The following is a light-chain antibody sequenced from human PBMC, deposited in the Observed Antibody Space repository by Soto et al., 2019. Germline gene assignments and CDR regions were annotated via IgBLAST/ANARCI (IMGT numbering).Light chain of an antibody. J-gene: IGLJ1*01. CDR3: RSYDRRLSDYV. V-gene: IGLV1-40*01. CDR2: TIA. CDR1: SSNIGAGYA. Sequence: SALTLPPPVFGAPGQRATISCTGNSSNIGAGYAVHRVQQLPLTAPKHLIYTIATRPSGVPDRFSGSKSATSASLAITGLQAEDEAEYYCRSYDRRLSDYVLGSGTKVT.